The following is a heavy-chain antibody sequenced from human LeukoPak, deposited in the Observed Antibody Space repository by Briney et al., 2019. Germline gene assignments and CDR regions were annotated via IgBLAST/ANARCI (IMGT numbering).Heavy chain of an antibody. V-gene: IGHV4-34*01. D-gene: IGHD6-13*01. CDR3: ARRRSIAAVREDFDY. CDR2: INHSGST. Sequence: SETLSLTCAVYGGSFSGYYWSWIRQPPGKGLEWIGEINHSGSTNYNPSLKSRVTISVDTSKNQFSLKLSSVTAADTAVYYCARRRSIAAVREDFDYWGQGTLVTVSS. CDR1: GGSFSGYY. J-gene: IGHJ4*02.